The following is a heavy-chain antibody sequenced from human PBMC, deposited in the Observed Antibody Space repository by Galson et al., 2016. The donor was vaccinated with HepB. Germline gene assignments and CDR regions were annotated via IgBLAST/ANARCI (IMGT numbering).Heavy chain of an antibody. CDR2: IWHDENNK. J-gene: IGHJ4*02. V-gene: IGHV3-33*06. Sequence: SLRLSCAGSGFTFSNYGMHWVRQAPGKGLEWVAVIWHDENNKYYADSVKGRFTISRDNSKNTVYLQMNSLRPEDTAIYYCAKDEGVAVPRPFDYWGQGTLVTVSS. CDR3: AKDEGVAVPRPFDY. D-gene: IGHD6-19*01. CDR1: GFTFSNYG.